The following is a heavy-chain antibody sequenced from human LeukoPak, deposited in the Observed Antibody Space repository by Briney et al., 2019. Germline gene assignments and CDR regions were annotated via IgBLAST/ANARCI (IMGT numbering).Heavy chain of an antibody. Sequence: GGSLRLSCAASGFAVGNNYMTWVRQAPGKGLEWVSVIYKDGSTYYADSVKGRFTISRDNSKNTVYLQMNSLRAEDTAVYYCARGDGYNYFDCWGQGTLVTVSS. V-gene: IGHV3-53*01. CDR2: IYKDGST. CDR3: ARGDGYNYFDC. D-gene: IGHD5-24*01. J-gene: IGHJ4*02. CDR1: GFAVGNNY.